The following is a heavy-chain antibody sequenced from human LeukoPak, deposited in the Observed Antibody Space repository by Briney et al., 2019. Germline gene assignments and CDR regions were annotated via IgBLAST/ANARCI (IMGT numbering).Heavy chain of an antibody. CDR1: GGSISSYY. D-gene: IGHD4-23*01. J-gene: IGHJ4*02. CDR2: IYYSGST. V-gene: IGHV4-59*01. CDR3: ARDNYYGGNDY. Sequence: PSETLSLTCTVSGGSISSYYWSWIRQPPGKGLEGIGYIYYSGSTNYNPSLKSRVTISVDPSKNQFSLKLSSVTAADTAVYYCARDNYYGGNDYWGQGTLVTVSS.